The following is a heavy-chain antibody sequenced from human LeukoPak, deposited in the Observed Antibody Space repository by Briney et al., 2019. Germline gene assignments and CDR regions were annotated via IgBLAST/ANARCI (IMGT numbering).Heavy chain of an antibody. D-gene: IGHD7-27*01. CDR1: GFTFSSYS. CDR2: ISSSSSYI. V-gene: IGHV3-21*01. J-gene: IGHJ4*02. CDR3: ARDLNWETY. Sequence: GGSLRLSCAASGFTFSSYSMNWVRQAPGKRLEWVSSISSSSSYIYYADSVKGRFTISRDNAKNSLYLQMNSLRVEDTAVYYCARDLNWETYWGQGTLVTVSS.